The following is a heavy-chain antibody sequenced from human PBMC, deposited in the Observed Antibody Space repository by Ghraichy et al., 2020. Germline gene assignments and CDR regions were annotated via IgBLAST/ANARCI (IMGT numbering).Heavy chain of an antibody. CDR1: GGSISSYY. V-gene: IGHV4-59*01. D-gene: IGHD6-19*01. Sequence: SETLSLTCTVSGGSISSYYWSWIRQPPGKGLEWIGYIHYSGNTNYNPSLKSRVTISVDTSKNQFSLKLSSVLAADTAVYYCARVSSSCSLDYWGQGTLVTVSS. CDR2: IHYSGNT. J-gene: IGHJ4*02. CDR3: ARVSSSCSLDY.